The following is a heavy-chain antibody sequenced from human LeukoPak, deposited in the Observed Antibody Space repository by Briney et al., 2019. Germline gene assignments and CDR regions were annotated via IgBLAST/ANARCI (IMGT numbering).Heavy chain of an antibody. CDR2: IYTTGST. CDR3: ARVSNLFDSSGYIDAFDI. J-gene: IGHJ3*02. V-gene: IGHV4-4*07. Sequence: PSETLSLTCTVSGGSISSDYWSWIRQPAGKGLEWIGRIYTTGSTNYSPSLKSRVTMSVDTSKNQFSLKLSSVTAADTAVYYCARVSNLFDSSGYIDAFDIWGQGTMVTVSS. D-gene: IGHD3-22*01. CDR1: GGSISSDY.